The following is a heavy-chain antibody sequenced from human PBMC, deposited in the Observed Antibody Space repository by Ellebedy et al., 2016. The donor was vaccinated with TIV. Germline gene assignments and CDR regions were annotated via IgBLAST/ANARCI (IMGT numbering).Heavy chain of an antibody. Sequence: GESLKISCAASGFTFSSYWMSWVRQAPGKGLEWVANIHPDGSEKYYVDSVKGRFTISRDSSKNTLYLQMNSLRAEDTAVYYCARDAAGNGGKLDYWGQGALVTVSS. CDR2: IHPDGSEK. V-gene: IGHV3-7*03. CDR3: ARDAAGNGGKLDY. D-gene: IGHD4-23*01. J-gene: IGHJ4*02. CDR1: GFTFSSYW.